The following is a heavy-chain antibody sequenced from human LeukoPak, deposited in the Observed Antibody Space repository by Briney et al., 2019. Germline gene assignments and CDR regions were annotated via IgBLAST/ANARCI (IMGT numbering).Heavy chain of an antibody. CDR3: TRRYFDL. CDR2: IKHDGTEK. V-gene: IGHV3-7*01. J-gene: IGHJ4*02. Sequence: GGSLRLYCAASGFTFSSYWMGWLRQAPGKGLEWVANIKHDGTEKYYVDSVKGRFTISRDNAKNSLYLQMNSLRAEDAAVYYCTRRYFDLWGQGTLVTVSS. CDR1: GFTFSSYW.